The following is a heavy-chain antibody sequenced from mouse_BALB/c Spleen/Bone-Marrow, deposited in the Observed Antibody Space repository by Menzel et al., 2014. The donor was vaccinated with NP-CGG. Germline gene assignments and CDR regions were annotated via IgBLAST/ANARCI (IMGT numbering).Heavy chain of an antibody. CDR1: GFTFSGFW. J-gene: IGHJ4*01. CDR2: INSDGSAI. V-gene: IGHV11-2*02. CDR3: MISYYGNHYAMDY. D-gene: IGHD2-10*01. Sequence: DVHLVESGGGLVQPGGSRGLSCEGTGFTFSGFWMSWVRQTPGKTLEWIGDINSDGSAINYAPSIKDRFTIFRDNDKSTLYLQMSNVRSEDTATYFCMISYYGNHYAMDYWGQGTSVTVSS.